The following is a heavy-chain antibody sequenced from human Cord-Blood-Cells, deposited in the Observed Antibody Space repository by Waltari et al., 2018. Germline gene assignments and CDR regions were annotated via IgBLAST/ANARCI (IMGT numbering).Heavy chain of an antibody. V-gene: IGHV4-4*02. Sequence: QVQLQESGPGLVKPSGTLSLTCAVSGGSTSSSNWWIWVRQPPGKGLEWIGEIYHSGSTNYNPSLKSRVTISVDKSKNQFSLKLSSVTAADTAVYYCASRHCSSTSCYLYNWFDPWGQGTLVTVSS. CDR2: IYHSGST. D-gene: IGHD2-2*01. CDR3: ASRHCSSTSCYLYNWFDP. J-gene: IGHJ5*02. CDR1: GGSTSSSNW.